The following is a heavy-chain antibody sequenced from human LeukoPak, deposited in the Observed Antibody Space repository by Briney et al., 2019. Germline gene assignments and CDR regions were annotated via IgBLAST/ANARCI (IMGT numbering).Heavy chain of an antibody. CDR3: ARGMTTVTTASAFDI. Sequence: PGGSLRLSCAASGFTFSSYGMHWVRQAPGKGLEWVAVISYDGSNKYYADSVKGRFTISRDNSKNTLYLQMNSLRAEDTAVYCCARGMTTVTTASAFDIWGQGTMVTVSS. CDR1: GFTFSSYG. V-gene: IGHV3-30*03. D-gene: IGHD4-17*01. J-gene: IGHJ3*02. CDR2: ISYDGSNK.